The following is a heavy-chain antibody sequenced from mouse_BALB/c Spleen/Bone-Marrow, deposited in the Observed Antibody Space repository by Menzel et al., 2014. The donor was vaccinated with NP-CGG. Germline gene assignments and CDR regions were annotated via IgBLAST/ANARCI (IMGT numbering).Heavy chain of an antibody. CDR3: ARRGYYGNYYYAMDY. D-gene: IGHD2-1*01. J-gene: IGHJ4*01. Sequence: EVKLQESGAELVKPGASVKLSCTASGFNIKDTYMHWVKQRPEQGLEWIGRIDPANGNTKYDPKFQGKATITADTSSNTAYLRLSSLTSEDTAVYYCARRGYYGNYYYAMDYWGQGTSVTVSS. V-gene: IGHV14-3*02. CDR1: GFNIKDTY. CDR2: IDPANGNT.